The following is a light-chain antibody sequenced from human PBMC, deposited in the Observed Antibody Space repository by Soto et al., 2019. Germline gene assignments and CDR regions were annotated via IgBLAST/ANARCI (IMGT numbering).Light chain of an antibody. CDR3: QQYYSHPHT. V-gene: IGKV1-8*01. J-gene: IGKJ1*01. CDR2: AAS. Sequence: AIRMTQSPSSFSASTGDRVTITCRASQGISSYLAWYQQKPGKAPKLLIYAASTLQSGVPSRFSGSGSGTDFTLTISCLQSEDVATYYCQQYYSHPHTFGQGTKVEIK. CDR1: QGISSY.